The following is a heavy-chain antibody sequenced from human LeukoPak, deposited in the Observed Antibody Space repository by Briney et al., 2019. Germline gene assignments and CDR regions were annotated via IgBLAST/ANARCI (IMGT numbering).Heavy chain of an antibody. CDR3: ARVMVVGANYFDY. CDR1: GYSFTSYA. D-gene: IGHD2-15*01. J-gene: IGHJ4*02. Sequence: GASVKVSCKASGYSFTSYAISWVRQAPGQGLEWVGWISAYNGNTDYAQKLQVRVTMTTDTPTSTAYMELRGLRSDDTAVYYCARVMVVGANYFDYWGQGTLVTVSS. V-gene: IGHV1-18*01. CDR2: ISAYNGNT.